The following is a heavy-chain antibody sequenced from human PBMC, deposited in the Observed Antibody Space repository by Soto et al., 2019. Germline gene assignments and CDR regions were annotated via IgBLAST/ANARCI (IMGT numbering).Heavy chain of an antibody. J-gene: IGHJ6*03. V-gene: IGHV4-59*01. D-gene: IGHD3-3*01. CDR2: IYYSGST. Sequence: SETLSLTCTVSGGSISSYYWSWIRQPPGKGLEWIGYIYYSGSTNYNPSLKSRVTISVDTSKNQFSLKLSSVTAADTAVYYCARDLVGYDFWSGSAGMGVWGKGTTVTVSS. CDR1: GGSISSYY. CDR3: ARDLVGYDFWSGSAGMGV.